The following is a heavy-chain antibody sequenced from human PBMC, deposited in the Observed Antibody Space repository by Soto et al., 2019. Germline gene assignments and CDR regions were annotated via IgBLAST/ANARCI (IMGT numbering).Heavy chain of an antibody. CDR1: GFTFCDYD. CDR2: IKSKTDGGTT. Sequence: GGSLRLSCTASGFTFCDYDMSWFRQAPGKRLEWVGRIKSKTDGGTTDYAAPVKGRFTISRDDSKNTLYLQMNSLKTEVTAVYYCTTGIVVPDYFDYWGQGTLVTVSS. J-gene: IGHJ4*02. V-gene: IGHV3-15*01. CDR3: TTGIVVPDYFDY. D-gene: IGHD1-26*01.